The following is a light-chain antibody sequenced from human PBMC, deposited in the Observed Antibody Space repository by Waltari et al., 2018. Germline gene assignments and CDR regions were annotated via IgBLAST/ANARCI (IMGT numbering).Light chain of an antibody. V-gene: IGKV3-11*01. Sequence: EIVVTQTPATLSLSPGEWPTLSCRTSESVSSNLAWFQQKDGQPPRLVIYAASSSAADTPAGFSGGGSGTDYTLTISSLGPEDFATYYCQQRSAWPTTFGQGTRLEI. CDR3: QQRSAWPTT. CDR2: AAS. CDR1: ESVSSN. J-gene: IGKJ5*01.